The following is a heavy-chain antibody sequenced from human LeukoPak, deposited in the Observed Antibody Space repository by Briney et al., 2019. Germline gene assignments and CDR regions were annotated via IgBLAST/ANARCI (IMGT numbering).Heavy chain of an antibody. Sequence: ASVKVFCKASVYTFTGYYMHWVRQAPGQGLEWMGRINPNSGGTNYAQKFQGRVTMTRDTSISTAYMELSRLRSDDTAVYYCVGGDSSSWYAGYQPRWYNWFDPWGQGTLVSVSS. CDR1: VYTFTGYY. J-gene: IGHJ5*02. CDR2: INPNSGGT. V-gene: IGHV1-2*06. D-gene: IGHD6-13*01. CDR3: VGGDSSSWYAGYQPRWYNWFDP.